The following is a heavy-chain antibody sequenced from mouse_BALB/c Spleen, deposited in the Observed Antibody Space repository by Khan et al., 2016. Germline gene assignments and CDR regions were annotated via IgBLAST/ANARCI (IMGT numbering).Heavy chain of an antibody. V-gene: IGHV9-3*02. CDR2: INTNTGEP. J-gene: IGHJ2*01. CDR3: ARYGTTYSYDY. CDR1: GYTFTNYG. D-gene: IGHD2-1*01. Sequence: QIQLVQSGPELKKPGETVKISCKASGYTFTNYGMNWVKQAPGKGLKWMGWINTNTGEPTYAEEFKGRFAFSLETSASTAYLQINNLKNEDTATYFCARYGTTYSYDYRGQGTTLTVSS.